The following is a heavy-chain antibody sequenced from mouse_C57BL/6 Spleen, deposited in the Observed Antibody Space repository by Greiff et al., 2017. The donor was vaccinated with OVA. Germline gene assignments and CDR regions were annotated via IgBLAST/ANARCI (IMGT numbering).Heavy chain of an antibody. V-gene: IGHV1-81*01. D-gene: IGHD1-1*01. CDR1: GYTFTSYG. CDR3: ASPHYYGSSPYYFDY. Sequence: QVQLQQSGAELARPGASVKLSCKASGYTFTSYGISWVKQRTGQGLEWIGEIYPRSGNTYYNEKFKGKATLTADKSSSTAYMELRSLTSEDSAVYFCASPHYYGSSPYYFDYWGQGTTLTVSS. CDR2: IYPRSGNT. J-gene: IGHJ2*01.